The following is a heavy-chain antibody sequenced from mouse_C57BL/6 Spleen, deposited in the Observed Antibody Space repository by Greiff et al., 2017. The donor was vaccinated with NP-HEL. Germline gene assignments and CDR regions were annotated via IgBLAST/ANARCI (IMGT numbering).Heavy chain of an antibody. CDR1: GFTFSDYG. Sequence: EVKLMESGGGLVKPGGSLKLSCAASGFTFSDYGMHWVRQAPEKGLEWVAYISSGSSTIYYADTVKGRFTISRDNAKNTLFLQMPSLRSEDTAMYYCARPDITTVVATDWYFDVWGTGTTVTVSS. J-gene: IGHJ1*03. D-gene: IGHD1-1*01. CDR3: ARPDITTVVATDWYFDV. V-gene: IGHV5-17*01. CDR2: ISSGSSTI.